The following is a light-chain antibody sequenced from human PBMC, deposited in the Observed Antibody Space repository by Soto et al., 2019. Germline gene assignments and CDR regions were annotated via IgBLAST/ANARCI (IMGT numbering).Light chain of an antibody. CDR2: GTS. CDR3: QQYNGYFRT. J-gene: IGKJ2*01. Sequence: EIVMTQSPATLSVSPGERATLSCRASQGVRSNLAWYQQKPGQAPRLLIYGTSTRATGVPARFSGSGSGTEFTLTISSLQSEDFATYYCQQYNGYFRTFGQGTKLQIK. CDR1: QGVRSN. V-gene: IGKV3-15*01.